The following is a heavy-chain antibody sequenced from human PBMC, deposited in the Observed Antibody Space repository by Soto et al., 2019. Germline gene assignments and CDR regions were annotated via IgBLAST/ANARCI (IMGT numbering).Heavy chain of an antibody. CDR1: GFTFCSYG. V-gene: IGHV3-33*01. J-gene: IGHJ6*03. CDR3: ARAAYSSSSDPYYYYYYMDV. Sequence: GGSLRLSCAASGFTFCSYGMHWVRQAPGKGLEWVAVIWYDGSNKYYADSVKGGFTISRDNSKNTLYLQMNSLRAEDTAVYYCARAAYSSSSDPYYYYYYMDVWGKGTTVTVSS. CDR2: IWYDGSNK. D-gene: IGHD6-6*01.